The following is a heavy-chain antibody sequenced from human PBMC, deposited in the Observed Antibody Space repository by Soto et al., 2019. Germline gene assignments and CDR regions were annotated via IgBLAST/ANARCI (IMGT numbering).Heavy chain of an antibody. D-gene: IGHD4-17*01. J-gene: IGHJ4*02. CDR2: IYYSGST. CDR3: ARNQRDYQKTIFDY. V-gene: IGHV4-31*03. CDR1: GGSISSGGYY. Sequence: QVQLQESGPGLVKPSQTLSLTCTVSGGSISSGGYYWSWIRQHPGKGLEWIGYIYYSGSTDYNPSLKTRFTISVDTSKNQFSLNQSSVTAADTAVYYCARNQRDYQKTIFDYWGQGTLVTVSS.